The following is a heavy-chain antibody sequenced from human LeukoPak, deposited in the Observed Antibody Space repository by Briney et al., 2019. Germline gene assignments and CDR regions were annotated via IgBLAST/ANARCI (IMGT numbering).Heavy chain of an antibody. V-gene: IGHV1-2*02. CDR2: INPNSGGT. D-gene: IGHD2-2*01. CDR3: ARESRYCSSTSCPFRDAFDI. J-gene: IGHJ3*02. CDR1: GYTFTGYY. Sequence: ASVKVSCKASGYTFTGYYMHWVRQAPGQGLEWMGWINPNSGGTNYAQKVQGRVTMTRDTSISTAYMELSRLRSDDTAVYYCARESRYCSSTSCPFRDAFDIWGQGTMVTVSS.